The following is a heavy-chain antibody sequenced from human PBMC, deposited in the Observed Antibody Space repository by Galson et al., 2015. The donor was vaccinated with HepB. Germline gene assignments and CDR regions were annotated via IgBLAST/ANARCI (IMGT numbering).Heavy chain of an antibody. CDR1: GYSFTSYW. V-gene: IGHV5-51*01. J-gene: IGHJ2*01. CDR2: IYPGDSDT. Sequence: QSGAEVTKPGESLKTSCKGSGYSFTSYWIGWVRQMPGKGLEWMGIIYPGDSDTRYSPTFQGQVTISADKSISTAYLQWSSLKASDTAMYYCAGRFLGKYYCGSGSYYTNWYFDLWGRGTLVTVSS. CDR3: AGRFLGKYYCGSGSYYTNWYFDL. D-gene: IGHD3-10*01.